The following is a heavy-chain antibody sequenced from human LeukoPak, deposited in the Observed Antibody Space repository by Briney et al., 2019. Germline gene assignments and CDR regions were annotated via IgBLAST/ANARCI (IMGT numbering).Heavy chain of an antibody. CDR1: GGSISTYY. V-gene: IGHV4-59*08. CDR3: ARQGNWGSAWYFEL. J-gene: IGHJ2*01. CDR2: IYYSGSS. Sequence: SETLSLTCTVSGGSISTYYWSWIRQPPGKGLEWIGYIYYSGSSIYNPSLKSRVTISLDTSKNQFSLKLSSVTAADTAVYYCARQGNWGSAWYFELWGRGTLVTVSS. D-gene: IGHD7-27*01.